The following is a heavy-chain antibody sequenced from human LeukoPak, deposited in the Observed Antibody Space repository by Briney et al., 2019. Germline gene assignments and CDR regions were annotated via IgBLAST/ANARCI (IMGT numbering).Heavy chain of an antibody. CDR2: ISSSGSTI. CDR3: AREHPDWYFDL. V-gene: IGHV3-48*03. J-gene: IGHJ2*01. Sequence: GGSLRLSCAASGFTFSSYEMNWVRQAPGKGLEWVSYISSSGSTIYYADSVKGRFTISRDNAKNSLYLQMNSLRAEDTAVYYCAREHPDWYFDLWGRGTLVSVSS. CDR1: GFTFSSYE.